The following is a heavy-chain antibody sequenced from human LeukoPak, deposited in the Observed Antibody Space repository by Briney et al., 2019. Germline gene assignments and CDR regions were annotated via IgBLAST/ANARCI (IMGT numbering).Heavy chain of an antibody. Sequence: GGSLRLSCEASGFTFCSFGMHWVRQAPGKGLVWVAVIWYDGSNKYYADSVKGRFTISRDNSKNTLYLQMNSLRAEDTAVYYCAKVWDTYYYDSSGSFDYWGQGTLVTVSS. CDR3: AKVWDTYYYDSSGSFDY. V-gene: IGHV3-33*06. CDR1: GFTFCSFG. CDR2: IWYDGSNK. D-gene: IGHD3-22*01. J-gene: IGHJ4*02.